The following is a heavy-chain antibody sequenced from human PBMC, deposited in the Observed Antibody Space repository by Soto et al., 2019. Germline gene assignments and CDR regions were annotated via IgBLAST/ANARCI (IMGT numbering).Heavy chain of an antibody. CDR1: GGSISSGGYY. V-gene: IGHV4-31*03. J-gene: IGHJ5*02. Sequence: QVQLQESGPGMVEPSQTLSLTCTVSGGSISSGGYYWSWIRQHPGKGLEWIGYIYYSGRTYYNPSLKSRVTISVDTSKNQFSLKLSSVTAADTAVYYCARGSYGDYVWFDPWGQGTLVTVSS. D-gene: IGHD4-17*01. CDR2: IYYSGRT. CDR3: ARGSYGDYVWFDP.